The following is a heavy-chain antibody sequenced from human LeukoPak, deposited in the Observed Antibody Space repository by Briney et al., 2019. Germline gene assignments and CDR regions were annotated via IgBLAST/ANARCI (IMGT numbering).Heavy chain of an antibody. J-gene: IGHJ4*02. V-gene: IGHV3-23*01. D-gene: IGHD1-26*01. Sequence: GGSLRLSCAASGFTFSNYAMSWVRQAPGKGLEWVSAISGSGGNTYYADSVKGRFTISRDNPKNTLYLQMNSLRAEDTAVYYCAKGGKWDVTPFDYWGQGTLVTVSS. CDR3: AKGGKWDVTPFDY. CDR2: ISGSGGNT. CDR1: GFTFSNYA.